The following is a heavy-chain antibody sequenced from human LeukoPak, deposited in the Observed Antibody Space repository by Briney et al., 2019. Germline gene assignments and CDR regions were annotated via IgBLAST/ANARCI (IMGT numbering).Heavy chain of an antibody. Sequence: SVKVSCKASGGTFSSYAISWVRQAPGQGLEWMGRIIPIFGTANYAQKFQGRVTITTDESTSTAYMELSSLRSEDTAVDYSARHISGFNTWGWLDPWGQGTLVTVSS. D-gene: IGHD6-19*01. J-gene: IGHJ5*02. CDR2: IIPIFGTA. CDR3: ARHISGFNTWGWLDP. CDR1: GGTFSSYA. V-gene: IGHV1-69*05.